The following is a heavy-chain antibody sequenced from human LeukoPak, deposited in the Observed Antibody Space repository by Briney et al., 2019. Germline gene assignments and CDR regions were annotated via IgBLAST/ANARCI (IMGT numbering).Heavy chain of an antibody. CDR3: ASYQRHNWNY. CDR1: GGSFSGYY. J-gene: IGHJ4*02. Sequence: KPSETLSLTCAVYGGSFSGYYWSWIRQPPGKGLEWIGEINHSGSTNYNPSLKSRVTISVDTSKNQFSLKLSSVTAADTAVYYCASYQRHNWNYWGQGTLVTVSS. V-gene: IGHV4-34*01. D-gene: IGHD1-20*01. CDR2: INHSGST.